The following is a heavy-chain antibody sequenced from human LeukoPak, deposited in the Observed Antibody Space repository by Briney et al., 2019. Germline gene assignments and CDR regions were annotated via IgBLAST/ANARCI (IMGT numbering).Heavy chain of an antibody. V-gene: IGHV4-39*07. D-gene: IGHD2-15*01. CDR1: GGSISSSSYY. J-gene: IGHJ4*02. CDR2: IYYSGST. Sequence: SETLSLTCTVSGGSISSSSYYWGWIRQPPGKGLEWIGSIYYSGSTYYNPSLKSRVTISVDTSKNQFSLKLSSVTAADTAVYYCAGGYCSCGSCYPLLFDYWGQGTLVTVSS. CDR3: AGGYCSCGSCYPLLFDY.